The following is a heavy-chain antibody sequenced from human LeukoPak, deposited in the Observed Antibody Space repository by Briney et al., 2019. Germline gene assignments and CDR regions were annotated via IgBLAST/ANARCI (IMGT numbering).Heavy chain of an antibody. CDR1: GESFSGDY. Sequence: SETLSLTCAVYGESFSGDYWSWIRQPPGKGLEWIGEINHSGSTNYNPSLKSRVTISVDTSKNQFSLKQRSVTAADTAVYYCARGLNAGGAFDIWGQGRMVTVSS. D-gene: IGHD3-16*01. J-gene: IGHJ3*02. V-gene: IGHV4-34*01. CDR3: ARGLNAGGAFDI. CDR2: INHSGST.